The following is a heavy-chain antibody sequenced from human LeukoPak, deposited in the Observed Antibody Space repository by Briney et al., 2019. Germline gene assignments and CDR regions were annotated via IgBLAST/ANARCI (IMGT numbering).Heavy chain of an antibody. CDR1: GGSFSGYY. V-gene: IGHV4-34*01. Sequence: SETLSLTCAVYGGSFSGYYWSWIRQPPGKGLGWIGEINHSGSTNYNPSLKSRVTISVDTSKNQFSLKLSSVTAADTAVYYCARPRVVRGEMDYWGQGTLVTVSS. CDR2: INHSGST. D-gene: IGHD3-10*01. CDR3: ARPRVVRGEMDY. J-gene: IGHJ4*02.